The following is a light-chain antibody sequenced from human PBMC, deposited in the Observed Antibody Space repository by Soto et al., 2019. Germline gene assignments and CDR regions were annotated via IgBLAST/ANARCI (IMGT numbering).Light chain of an antibody. Sequence: QSVLTQPPSVSGAPGQRVTISCTGSSSNIGAGYDVHWYQQLPGTAPKLLIHGNSNRPSGVPDRFSGSKSGTSASLAITGLQAEDEADYYCQSYDSSLSVVVFGRGTKLTVL. V-gene: IGLV1-40*01. CDR1: SSNIGAGYD. CDR2: GNS. J-gene: IGLJ2*01. CDR3: QSYDSSLSVVV.